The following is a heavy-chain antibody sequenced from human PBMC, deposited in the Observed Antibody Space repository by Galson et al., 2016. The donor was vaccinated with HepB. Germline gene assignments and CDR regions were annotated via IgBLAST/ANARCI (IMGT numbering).Heavy chain of an antibody. D-gene: IGHD4-17*01. J-gene: IGHJ6*02. CDR3: ARETDYNDSGRDAMDV. Sequence: SLRLSCAASRFPFSSRSMTWVRQAPGKGLEWVSAITGNGDSTYYADSVKGRFTISRDNSKNTLYLQMNSLRVEDTAVYYCARETDYNDSGRDAMDVWGQGTTVTVSS. CDR2: ITGNGDST. CDR1: RFPFSSRS. V-gene: IGHV3-23*01.